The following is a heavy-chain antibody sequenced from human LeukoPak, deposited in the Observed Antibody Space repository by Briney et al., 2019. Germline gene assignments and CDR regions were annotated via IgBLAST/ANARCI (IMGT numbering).Heavy chain of an antibody. CDR2: IYYSGST. D-gene: IGHD3-10*01. V-gene: IGHV4-59*12. J-gene: IGHJ5*02. Sequence: SETLSLTCTVSGGSISSYYWSWIRQPPGKGLEWIGYIYYSGSTSYNPSLKSRVTIPVDTSKNQISLKVRSVTAADTAVYYCARVNETMVRGALGFDPWGQGTLVTVSS. CDR1: GGSISSYY. CDR3: ARVNETMVRGALGFDP.